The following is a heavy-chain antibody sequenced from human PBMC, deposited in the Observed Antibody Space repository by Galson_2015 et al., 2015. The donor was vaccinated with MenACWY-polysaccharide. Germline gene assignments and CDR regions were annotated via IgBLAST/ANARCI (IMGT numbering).Heavy chain of an antibody. V-gene: IGHV3-7*01. Sequence: SLRLSCAASEFTFSNFWMSWVRQAPGKGLEWVANIKQDGGEKYYVDSVKGRFTISRDNAKNSLYLQMNSLRAEDTAICYCARVRVIRGSSYFDYWGQGTLVTVSS. J-gene: IGHJ4*02. D-gene: IGHD6-6*01. CDR3: ARVRVIRGSSYFDY. CDR2: IKQDGGEK. CDR1: EFTFSNFW.